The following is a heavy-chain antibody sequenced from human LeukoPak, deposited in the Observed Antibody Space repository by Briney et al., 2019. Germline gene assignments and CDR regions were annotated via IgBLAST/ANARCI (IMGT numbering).Heavy chain of an antibody. D-gene: IGHD4-17*01. J-gene: IGHJ5*02. Sequence: GGSPRLSCVASGFTFSTNAMNCVRQAPGKGLECFSGISVSGGTTFYADSVTGRFTISRDNSKNTVYLQMNDLRGEDTAVYYCAKSGSTVTTLNWFNPWGQGTLVTVYS. V-gene: IGHV3-23*01. CDR1: GFTFSTNA. CDR2: ISVSGGTT. CDR3: AKSGSTVTTLNWFNP.